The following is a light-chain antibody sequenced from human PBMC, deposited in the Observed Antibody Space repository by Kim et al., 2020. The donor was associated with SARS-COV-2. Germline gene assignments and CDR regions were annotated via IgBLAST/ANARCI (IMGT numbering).Light chain of an antibody. Sequence: LSPGERATLSCRASQSVSSGYLAWYQQKPGQAPRLLIYGASTRATGISDRFSGSGSGTDFTLTISRLEPEDFAVYYCQQYGSSLYTFGQGTKLEI. CDR2: GAS. J-gene: IGKJ2*01. CDR3: QQYGSSLYT. V-gene: IGKV3-20*01. CDR1: QSVSSGY.